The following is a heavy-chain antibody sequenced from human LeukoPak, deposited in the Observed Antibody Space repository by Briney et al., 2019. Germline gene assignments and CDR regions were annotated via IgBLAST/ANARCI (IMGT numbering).Heavy chain of an antibody. CDR1: GYTFTGYY. J-gene: IGHJ3*02. D-gene: IGHD1-26*01. CDR2: INPNSGGT. Sequence: ASVKVSCKASGYTFTGYYMHWVRQAPGQGLEWMGRINPNSGGTNYAQTFQGRVTMTRDTSISTAYMELSSLRSDDTAVYYCATLVGTSDAFDIWGQGTVVTVSA. V-gene: IGHV1-2*06. CDR3: ATLVGTSDAFDI.